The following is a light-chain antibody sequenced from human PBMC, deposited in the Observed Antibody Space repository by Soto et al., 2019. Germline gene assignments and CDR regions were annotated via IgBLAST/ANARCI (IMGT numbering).Light chain of an antibody. V-gene: IGKV1-39*01. CDR3: QRSHAVPHT. Sequence: DVQMNQSPASLSASVGDIVTIACRAGQPIADYLNWYQQKPGEAPKVLIFGASSLRSGVPSRFSGSGYGTDFTLTINKRQPQDFATYYCQRSHAVPHTFGQGTRL. CDR1: QPIADY. J-gene: IGKJ5*01. CDR2: GAS.